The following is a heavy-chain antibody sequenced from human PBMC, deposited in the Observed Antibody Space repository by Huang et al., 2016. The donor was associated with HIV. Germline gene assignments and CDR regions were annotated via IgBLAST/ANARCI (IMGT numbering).Heavy chain of an antibody. CDR3: AREKAADSAWYGVYYFDY. V-gene: IGHV4-34*01. Sequence: QVQLRQWGAGLVKPSETLSLTCAVYGGSFSGYYCTCIRQSPGKGLEWIGEIKHIGKTNYQPSLKSRVTISKDTAKNQFSLQLTSVSAADTGVYFCAREKAADSAWYGVYYFDYWGEGALVTVTS. J-gene: IGHJ4*02. D-gene: IGHD6-19*01. CDR2: IKHIGKT. CDR1: GGSFSGYY.